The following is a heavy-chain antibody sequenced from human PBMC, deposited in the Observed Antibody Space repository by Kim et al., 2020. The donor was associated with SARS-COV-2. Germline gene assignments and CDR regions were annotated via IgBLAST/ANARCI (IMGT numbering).Heavy chain of an antibody. Sequence: GGSLRLSCAASGFTFSSYAMHWVRQAPGKGLEWVAVISYDGSNKYYADSVKGRFTISRDNSKNTLYLQMNSLRAEDTAVYYCARGGTTGTTFRYYYYGMDVWGQGTTVTVSS. D-gene: IGHD1-1*01. CDR1: GFTFSSYA. CDR3: ARGGTTGTTFRYYYYGMDV. J-gene: IGHJ6*02. V-gene: IGHV3-30*04. CDR2: ISYDGSNK.